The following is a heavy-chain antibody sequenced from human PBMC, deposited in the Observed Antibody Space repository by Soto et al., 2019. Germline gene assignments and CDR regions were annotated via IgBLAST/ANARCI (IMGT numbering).Heavy chain of an antibody. V-gene: IGHV3-30-3*01. CDR1: GFTFSSCA. CDR2: ISYDGSNN. CDR3: ARDRSMVRGVAKEYYYYGMDV. Sequence: QVQLVESGGGVVQPGWSLSRSCAASGFTFSSCAMHWVRQAPGKGLEWVAVISYDGSNNYYADSVKSRFTISRDNSKNTRYLHMNRLRAEDTAVYYCARDRSMVRGVAKEYYYYGMDVWGQGTTVTVSS. D-gene: IGHD3-10*01. J-gene: IGHJ6*02.